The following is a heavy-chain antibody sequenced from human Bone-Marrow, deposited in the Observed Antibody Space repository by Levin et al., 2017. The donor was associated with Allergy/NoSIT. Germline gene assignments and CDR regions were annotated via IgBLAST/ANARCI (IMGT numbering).Heavy chain of an antibody. CDR1: GFTFSAYA. J-gene: IGHJ5*02. CDR3: VRVADTTGYYGWLDP. D-gene: IGHD3-9*01. Sequence: SGGSLRLSCAASGFTFSAYAMHWVRQAPGKGLEWVAVISYNGGTNGGNNYYADSVKGRFTISRDNSKNTLYLQMDSLRAEDTAVYYCVRVADTTGYYGWLDPWGQGTLVTVSS. V-gene: IGHV3-30-3*01. CDR2: ISYNGGTNGGNN.